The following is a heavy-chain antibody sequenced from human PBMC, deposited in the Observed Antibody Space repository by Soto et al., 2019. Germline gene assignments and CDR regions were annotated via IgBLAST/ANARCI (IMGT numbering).Heavy chain of an antibody. V-gene: IGHV4-39*01. D-gene: IGHD6-13*01. Sequence: PSETLSLTCTVSGGSISSSSYYWGWIRQPPGKGLEWIGSIYYSGSTYYNPSLKSRVTISVDTSKNQFSLKLSSVTAADTAVYYCARGYSGSWQSWFDPWGQGTLVTVSS. CDR3: ARGYSGSWQSWFDP. J-gene: IGHJ5*02. CDR2: IYYSGST. CDR1: GGSISSSSYY.